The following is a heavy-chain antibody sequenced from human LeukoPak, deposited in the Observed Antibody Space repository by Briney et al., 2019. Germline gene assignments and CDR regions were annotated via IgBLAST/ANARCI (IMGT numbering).Heavy chain of an antibody. CDR2: ISAYNGNT. Sequence: ASVKVSCKASGYTFTSYGISWVRQAPGQGLEWMGWISAYNGNTNYAQKLQGRVTMTTDTSTSTAYMELRSLRSDDTAVYYCARTYSSSWYVSSFEYNWFDPWGQGTLVTVSS. CDR1: GYTFTSYG. CDR3: ARTYSSSWYVSSFEYNWFDP. V-gene: IGHV1-18*01. D-gene: IGHD6-13*01. J-gene: IGHJ5*02.